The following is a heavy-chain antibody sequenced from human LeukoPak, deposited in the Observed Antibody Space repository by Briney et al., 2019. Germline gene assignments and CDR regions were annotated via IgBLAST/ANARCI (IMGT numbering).Heavy chain of an antibody. D-gene: IGHD2-15*01. CDR3: ARRVGSRSLDV. J-gene: IGHJ3*01. Sequence: SETLSLTCSVSGGSISSGRYYWTWIRQPPGKGLEWIGNIYYIGGTNYNPSLKSRVSMSVDTSKSHFSLSLASLTAADTAVYYCARRVGSRSLDVWGLGTMVTVSS. CDR1: GGSISSGRYY. V-gene: IGHV4-61*03. CDR2: IYYIGGT.